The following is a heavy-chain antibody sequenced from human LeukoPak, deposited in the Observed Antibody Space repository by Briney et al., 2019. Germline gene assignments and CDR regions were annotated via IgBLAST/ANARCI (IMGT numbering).Heavy chain of an antibody. CDR3: AREGSKIGSGRNRYYYTGMDV. J-gene: IGHJ6*04. V-gene: IGHV3-30*03. Sequence: GGSLRLSCAASGFTFGSYDIHWIRQAPGKGLEWVALISYDGSDTHYGDSVRGRFTISRDNSKNTLSLQMNSPRPEDTAVYYCAREGSKIGSGRNRYYYTGMDVWGKGTTVTVSS. CDR2: ISYDGSDT. CDR1: GFTFGSYD. D-gene: IGHD3-10*01.